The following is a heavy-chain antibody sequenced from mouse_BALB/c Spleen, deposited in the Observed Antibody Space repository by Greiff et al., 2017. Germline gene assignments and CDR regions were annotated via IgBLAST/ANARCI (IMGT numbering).Heavy chain of an antibody. CDR1: GYSITSDYA. Sequence: EVKLMESGPGLVKPSQSLSLTCTVTGYSITSDYAWNWIRQFPGNKLEWMGYISYSGSTSYNPSLKSRISITRDTSKNQFFLQLNSVTTEDTATYYCARKDYYGYRWFAYWGQGTLVTVSA. V-gene: IGHV3-2*02. J-gene: IGHJ3*01. D-gene: IGHD1-2*01. CDR2: ISYSGST. CDR3: ARKDYYGYRWFAY.